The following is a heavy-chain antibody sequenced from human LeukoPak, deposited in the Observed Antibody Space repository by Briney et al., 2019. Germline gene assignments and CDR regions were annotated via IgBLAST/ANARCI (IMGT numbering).Heavy chain of an antibody. Sequence: SETLSLTCTVSGGSISSSSYYWGWIRQPPGKGLEWIGSIYYSGSTYYNPSLKSRVTISVDTSKNQFSLKLSSVTAADTAVYYCAALRYYYDSSGYSPDYWGQGTLVTVSS. CDR1: GGSISSSSYY. J-gene: IGHJ4*02. CDR3: AALRYYYDSSGYSPDY. V-gene: IGHV4-39*07. D-gene: IGHD3-22*01. CDR2: IYYSGST.